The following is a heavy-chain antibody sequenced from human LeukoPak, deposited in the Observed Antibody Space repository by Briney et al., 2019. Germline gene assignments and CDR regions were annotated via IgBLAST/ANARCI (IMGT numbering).Heavy chain of an antibody. CDR3: ARDHGCSGGSCYIRYGMDV. CDR2: ISSSSSYI. J-gene: IGHJ6*02. CDR1: GFTFSSYS. V-gene: IGHV3-21*01. D-gene: IGHD2-15*01. Sequence: GGSLRLSCAASGFTFSSYSMNWVRQAPGKGLEWVSSISSSSSYIYYADSVKGRFTISRDNAKNSLYLKMNSLRAEDTAVYYCARDHGCSGGSCYIRYGMDVWGQGTTVTVSS.